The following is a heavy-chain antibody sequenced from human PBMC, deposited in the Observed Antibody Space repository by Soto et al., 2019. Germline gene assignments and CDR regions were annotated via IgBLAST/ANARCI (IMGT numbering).Heavy chain of an antibody. Sequence: PSETLSLTCAVYGGSFSGYYWSWIRQPPGKGLEWIGEINHSGSTNYNSSLKSRVTISVDTSKNQFSLKLSSVTAADTAVYYCASRWDYSSSSGEFDYWGQGTLVTVSS. CDR3: ASRWDYSSSSGEFDY. D-gene: IGHD6-6*01. V-gene: IGHV4-34*01. CDR1: GGSFSGYY. CDR2: INHSGST. J-gene: IGHJ4*02.